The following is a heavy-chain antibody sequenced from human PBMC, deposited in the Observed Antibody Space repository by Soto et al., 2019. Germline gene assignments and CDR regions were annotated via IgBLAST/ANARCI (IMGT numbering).Heavy chain of an antibody. Sequence: QVQLVESGGGLVKPGGSLRLSCAASGFTFSDYYMSWIRQAPGKGLEWVSYISSSGSTIYYADSVKGRFTISRDNAKNSLYLQMNSLRAEDTAVYYCARDFGLSRGWSLRGYDAFDIWGQGTMVTVSS. D-gene: IGHD6-19*01. J-gene: IGHJ3*02. CDR3: ARDFGLSRGWSLRGYDAFDI. V-gene: IGHV3-11*01. CDR1: GFTFSDYY. CDR2: ISSSGSTI.